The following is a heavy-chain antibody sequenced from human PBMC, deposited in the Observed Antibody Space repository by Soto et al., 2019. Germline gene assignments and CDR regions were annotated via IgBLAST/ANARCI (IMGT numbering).Heavy chain of an antibody. CDR3: ARDRPALDAFDI. Sequence: QVQLQESGPGLVKPSQTLSLTCTVSGGSISSGGYYWSWIRQHPGKGLEWIGYIYYSGSTYYNPSLKSRVTISVDTSKNQCSRQLSSVTAADTAVYYCARDRPALDAFDIWGQGTMVTVSS. V-gene: IGHV4-31*03. CDR2: IYYSGST. J-gene: IGHJ3*02. D-gene: IGHD2-2*01. CDR1: GGSISSGGYY.